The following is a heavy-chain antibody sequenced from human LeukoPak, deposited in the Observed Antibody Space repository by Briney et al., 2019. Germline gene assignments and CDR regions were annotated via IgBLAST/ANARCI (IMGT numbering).Heavy chain of an antibody. J-gene: IGHJ3*02. Sequence: PGGSLRLSCAASGFTFSSYWMSWVRQAPGKGLEWVANIKQDGSEKYYVDSVKGRFTISRDNAKNSLYLQMNSLRAEDTALYYCARDSYYYESSNAFDIWGQGTMVTVSS. CDR1: GFTFSSYW. CDR2: IKQDGSEK. V-gene: IGHV3-7*03. D-gene: IGHD3-22*01. CDR3: ARDSYYYESSNAFDI.